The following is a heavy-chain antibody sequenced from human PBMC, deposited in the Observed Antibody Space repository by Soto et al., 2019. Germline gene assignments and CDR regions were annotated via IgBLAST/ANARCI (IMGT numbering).Heavy chain of an antibody. J-gene: IGHJ6*02. CDR3: ARGGGYDGLDYYYGMDV. CDR1: GGSISSGDYY. D-gene: IGHD3-22*01. Sequence: PSETLSLTCTVSGGSISSGDYYWSWIRQPPGKGLEWIGYICYSGSTYYNPSLKSRVTISVDTSKNQFSLKLSSVTAADTAVYYCARGGGYDGLDYYYGMDVWGQGTTVTVSS. CDR2: ICYSGST. V-gene: IGHV4-30-4*01.